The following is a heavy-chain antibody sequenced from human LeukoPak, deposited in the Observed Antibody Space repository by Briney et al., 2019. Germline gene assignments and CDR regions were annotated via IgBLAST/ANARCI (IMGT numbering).Heavy chain of an antibody. CDR3: TPDQRWESFSDF. CDR2: INHSGST. CDR1: GGSFSGYY. D-gene: IGHD1-26*01. J-gene: IGHJ4*02. V-gene: IGHV4-34*01. Sequence: SETLSLTCAVYGGSFSGYYWSWIRQPPGKGLEWIGEINHSGSTNYNPSLKSRVTISVDTSKNQFSLKLSSVTAADTAVYYCTPDQRWESFSDFWGQGTLVTVSS.